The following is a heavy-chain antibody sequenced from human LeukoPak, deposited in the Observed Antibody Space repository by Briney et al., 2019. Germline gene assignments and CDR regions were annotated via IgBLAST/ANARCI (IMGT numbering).Heavy chain of an antibody. CDR1: GFSFSTYS. J-gene: IGHJ4*02. CDR2: ISSISSTI. CDR3: ARYGSGSRPFDY. Sequence: GGSLRLSCAGSGFSFSTYSMNWVRQAPGKGLEWVSYISSISSTIYYADSVKGRFTISRDNAKNSLYLQMNSLRAEDTAVYYCARYGSGSRPFDYWGQGTLVTVSA. V-gene: IGHV3-48*04. D-gene: IGHD3-10*01.